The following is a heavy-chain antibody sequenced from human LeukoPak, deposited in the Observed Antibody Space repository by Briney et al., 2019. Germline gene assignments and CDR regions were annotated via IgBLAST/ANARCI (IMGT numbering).Heavy chain of an antibody. CDR3: ATYYYGSGSYWDY. D-gene: IGHD3-10*01. Sequence: SETLSLTCAVYGGSFSGYYWSWIRQPPGKGLEWIGEINHSGSTNYNPSLKSRVTISVDTSKNQFSLKLSSVTAADTAVYYCATYYYGSGSYWDYWGQGTLVTVSS. CDR2: INHSGST. J-gene: IGHJ4*02. CDR1: GGSFSGYY. V-gene: IGHV4-34*01.